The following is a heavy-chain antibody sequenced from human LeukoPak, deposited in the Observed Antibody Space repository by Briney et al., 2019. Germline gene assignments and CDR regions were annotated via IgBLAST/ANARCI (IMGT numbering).Heavy chain of an antibody. CDR3: ARARGGVFDY. CDR1: GFTVSSSYM. V-gene: IGHV4-4*02. Sequence: GSLRLSCAASGFTVSSSYMSWVRQPPGKGLEWIGEIFHSLSTNYNPSLKSRVTISVDKSKNQFSLKLSSVTAADTAVYYCARARGGVFDYWGQGTLVTVSS. J-gene: IGHJ4*02. D-gene: IGHD2-8*02. CDR2: IFHSLST.